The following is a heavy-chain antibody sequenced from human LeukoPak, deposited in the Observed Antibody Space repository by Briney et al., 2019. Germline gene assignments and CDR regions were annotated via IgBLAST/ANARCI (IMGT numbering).Heavy chain of an antibody. Sequence: GGSLRLSCAASGFTFSNYAMTWVRQAPGKGLEWVSSLTSSGDDTHYSDSVKGRFTISRDNSRNTLYLHMNSLRAEDTAVYYCAKGNSYYYFDYWGQGILVTVSS. J-gene: IGHJ4*02. D-gene: IGHD4-11*01. CDR2: LTSSGDDT. CDR3: AKGNSYYYFDY. V-gene: IGHV3-23*01. CDR1: GFTFSNYA.